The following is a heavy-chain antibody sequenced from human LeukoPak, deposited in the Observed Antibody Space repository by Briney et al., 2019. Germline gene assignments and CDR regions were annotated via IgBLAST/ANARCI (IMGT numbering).Heavy chain of an antibody. CDR1: GFTFSSYG. CDR2: ISYDGSNK. J-gene: IGHJ6*02. CDR3: AKDQDYYYYYGMDV. V-gene: IGHV3-30*18. Sequence: GGSLRLSCAASGFTFSSYGMHWVRQAPGKGLEWAAVISYDGSNKYYADSVKGRFTISRDNSKNTLYLQMNSLRAEDTAVYYCAKDQDYYYYYGMDVWGQGTTVTVSS.